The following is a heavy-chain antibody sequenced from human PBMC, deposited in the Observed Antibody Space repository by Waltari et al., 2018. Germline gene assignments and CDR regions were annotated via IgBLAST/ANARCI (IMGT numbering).Heavy chain of an antibody. D-gene: IGHD3-22*01. J-gene: IGHJ4*02. CDR1: GFNVSNKY. CDR3: ARDRDYHISGSEA. CDR2: LYTGGST. V-gene: IGHV3-53*01. Sequence: EVQLVESGGGLIQPGGSLRLSCSASGFNVSNKYMTWVRQAPGKGLELVSILYTGGSTYYADSVRGRFTISRDNSKNTVYLQMNSLRAEDTAVYYCARDRDYHISGSEAWGQGTLVTVSS.